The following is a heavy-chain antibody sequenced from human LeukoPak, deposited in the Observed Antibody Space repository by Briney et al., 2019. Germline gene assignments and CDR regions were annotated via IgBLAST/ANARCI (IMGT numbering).Heavy chain of an antibody. Sequence: GGSLRLSCAASGFTFSSYEMNWVRQAPGKELEWVSYISSSGSTIYYADSVKGRFTISRDNAKNSLYLQMNSLRAEDTAVYYCARDDGYSYVDYWGQGTLVTVSS. CDR3: ARDDGYSYVDY. J-gene: IGHJ4*02. CDR2: ISSSGSTI. D-gene: IGHD5-18*01. V-gene: IGHV3-48*03. CDR1: GFTFSSYE.